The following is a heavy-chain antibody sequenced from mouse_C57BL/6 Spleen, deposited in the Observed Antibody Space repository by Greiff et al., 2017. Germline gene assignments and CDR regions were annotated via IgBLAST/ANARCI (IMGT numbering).Heavy chain of an antibody. Sequence: EVQLVESEGGLVQPGSSMKLSCTASGFTFSDYYMAWVRQVPDKGLEWVANINYDGSSTYYLDSLKSRFIISRDNAKNILYLQMSSLKSEDTATYDCAREVLRGLEDWGQGTTLTVSS. V-gene: IGHV5-16*01. CDR2: INYDGSST. J-gene: IGHJ2*01. D-gene: IGHD3-3*01. CDR3: AREVLRGLED. CDR1: GFTFSDYY.